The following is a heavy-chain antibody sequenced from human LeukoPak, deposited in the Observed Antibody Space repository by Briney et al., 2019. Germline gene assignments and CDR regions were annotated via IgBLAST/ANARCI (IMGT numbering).Heavy chain of an antibody. D-gene: IGHD2-15*01. Sequence: KPSETLSLTCAVYGGSFSGYYWSWIRRPPGKELEWIGEINHSGSTNYNPSLKSRVTISVDTSKNQFSLKLSSVTAADTAVYYCASPIVSGSEYWGQGTLVTVSS. CDR1: GGSFSGYY. V-gene: IGHV4-34*01. J-gene: IGHJ4*02. CDR2: INHSGST. CDR3: ASPIVSGSEY.